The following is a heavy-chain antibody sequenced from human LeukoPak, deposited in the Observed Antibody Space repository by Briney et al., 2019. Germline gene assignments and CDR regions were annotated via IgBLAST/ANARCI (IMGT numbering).Heavy chain of an antibody. D-gene: IGHD6-6*01. Sequence: PGGSLRLSCAASGFTFSNYAMSWVRQAPGKGLEWISAITGGGGGTYYADSVKGRFTISRDNSKNTLYLQMNSLRVEDTAVYYCTKGSSSSRPYYFDYWGQGALVTVSS. CDR3: TKGSSSSRPYYFDY. V-gene: IGHV3-23*01. CDR1: GFTFSNYA. J-gene: IGHJ4*02. CDR2: ITGGGGGT.